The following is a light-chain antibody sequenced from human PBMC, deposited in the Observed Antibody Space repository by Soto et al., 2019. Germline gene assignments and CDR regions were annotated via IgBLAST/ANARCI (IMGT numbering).Light chain of an antibody. CDR2: AAS. J-gene: IGKJ1*01. CDR1: QSISSY. CDR3: QQSYTIPRM. Sequence: DILMTQSPSSLSASVGDRVTITCRASQSISSYLNWYQQKPGKAPKYLISAASSLRSGVPSRFSGSGSGTEFTLTIRSLQPEDFATYYCQQSYTIPRMFGQGTKVEIK. V-gene: IGKV1-39*01.